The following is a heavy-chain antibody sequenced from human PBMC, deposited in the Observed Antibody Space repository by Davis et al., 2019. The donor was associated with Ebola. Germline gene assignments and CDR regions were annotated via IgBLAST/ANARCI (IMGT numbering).Heavy chain of an antibody. CDR3: AKVRDDY. CDR2: IGGGGTGT. CDR1: RFTFSSYS. V-gene: IGHV3-23*01. Sequence: GESLKISCAASRFTFSSYSMNWVRQAPGKGLVWVSAIGGGGTGTYYADSVKGRFTISRDNAKNTLSLQMNSLRAEDTAVYYCAKVRDDYWGQGTLVTVSS. J-gene: IGHJ4*02.